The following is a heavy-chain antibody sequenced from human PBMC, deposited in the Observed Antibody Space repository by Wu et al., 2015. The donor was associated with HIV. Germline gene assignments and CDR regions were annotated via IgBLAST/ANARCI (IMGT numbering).Heavy chain of an antibody. CDR1: GYSFTASY. Sequence: QVQLVQSGAEVKKPGASMRVSCQASGYSFTASYLHWVRQAPGKGFEWMGWIGGNRGESHSAQRFRDRFTMTRDTSTNTAYMELTRLTSDDTALYYCARLSLRRFGELFSGADYWGQGHWSPSPQ. CDR2: IGGNRGES. CDR3: ARLSLRRFGELFSGADY. D-gene: IGHD3-10*01. J-gene: IGHJ4*02. V-gene: IGHV1-2*02.